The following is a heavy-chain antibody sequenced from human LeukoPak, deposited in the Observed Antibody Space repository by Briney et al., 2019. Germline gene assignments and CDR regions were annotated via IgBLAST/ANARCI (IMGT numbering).Heavy chain of an antibody. J-gene: IGHJ6*02. CDR3: AKVLQYYYRGMDV. V-gene: IGHV3-23*01. CDR2: ISNNGGST. CDR1: GFTFSNYA. Sequence: GGSLRLSCAASGFTFSNYAMSWVRQAPGKGLEWVSAISNNGGSTYYADSVKGRFTISRDNSKNTLYLQVNSLRAEDTAVYYCAKVLQYYYRGMDVWGQGTTVTVSS. D-gene: IGHD5-24*01.